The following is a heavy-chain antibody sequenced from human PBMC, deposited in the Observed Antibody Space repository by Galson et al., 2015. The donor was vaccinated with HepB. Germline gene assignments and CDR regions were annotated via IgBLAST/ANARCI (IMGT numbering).Heavy chain of an antibody. V-gene: IGHV3-23*01. CDR3: AKGAKQRYNWNYEDYYYYCYRDF. CDR2: ISGSGYTT. CDR1: GFTFSSFA. Sequence: SLRLSCAASGFTFSSFAMTWVRQAPGKGLEWVSAISGSGYTTYNAASVKGQLTISRDNSKNKLDLQMNSLRAEDTAVYYCAKGAKQRYNWNYEDYYYYCYRDFWGKGTTVTVSS. D-gene: IGHD1-7*01. J-gene: IGHJ6*03.